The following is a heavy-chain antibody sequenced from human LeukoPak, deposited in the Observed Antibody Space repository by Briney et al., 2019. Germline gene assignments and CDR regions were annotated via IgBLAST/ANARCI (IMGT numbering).Heavy chain of an antibody. Sequence: ASVKVSCKASGYTFTSYYMHWVRQAPGQGLEWMGIINPSGGSTSYAQKFQGRVTITRDTSTSTVYMELSSLRSEDTAVYYCATHSGNPGLGIWGQGTMVTVSS. D-gene: IGHD4-23*01. CDR2: INPSGGST. CDR3: ATHSGNPGLGI. V-gene: IGHV1-46*01. CDR1: GYTFTSYY. J-gene: IGHJ3*02.